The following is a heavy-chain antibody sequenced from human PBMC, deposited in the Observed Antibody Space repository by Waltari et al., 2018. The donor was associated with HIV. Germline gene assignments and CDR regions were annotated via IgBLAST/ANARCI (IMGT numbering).Heavy chain of an antibody. J-gene: IGHJ4*03. Sequence: QVQLVQTGAEVRRPGASMKVSCKASGYTFTSYDINWVRQAAGQGLEWMGWMSPNTGNTGYAHKFQGRVTMTWNTPIRTAYLDLSDLTTDDTAVYYCARASAGSGWYHFDFWGQGTLVTVSS. CDR3: ARASAGSGWYHFDF. CDR2: MSPNTGNT. D-gene: IGHD6-19*01. CDR1: GYTFTSYD. V-gene: IGHV1-8*01.